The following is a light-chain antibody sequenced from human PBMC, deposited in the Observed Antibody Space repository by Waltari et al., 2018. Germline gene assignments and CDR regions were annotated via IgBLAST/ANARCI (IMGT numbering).Light chain of an antibody. CDR3: QVWDSESDPLYV. V-gene: IGLV3-21*04. Sequence: YVLTQPPSVSVAPGKTAEIACGGVNIGTKSVHWYQQKPGQAPVLVIHYDSDRPSGIPDRFSGSNSGNTATLTISGVEAGDEADYYCQVWDSESDPLYVFGTGTKVSVL. CDR1: NIGTKS. CDR2: YDS. J-gene: IGLJ1*01.